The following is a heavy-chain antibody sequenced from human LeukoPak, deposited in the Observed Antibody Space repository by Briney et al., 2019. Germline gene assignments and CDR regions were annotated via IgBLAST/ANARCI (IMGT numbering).Heavy chain of an antibody. V-gene: IGHV3-66*01. Sequence: GESLRLSCAASGFTVSSNYMIWVRQAPGEGLEWVSVIYSGGSTYYADSVKGRFTISRDNSKNTLYLQMNSLRADDTAVYYCARVAAAGPFDYWGQGTLVTVSS. D-gene: IGHD6-13*01. CDR3: ARVAAAGPFDY. CDR2: IYSGGST. CDR1: GFTVSSNY. J-gene: IGHJ4*02.